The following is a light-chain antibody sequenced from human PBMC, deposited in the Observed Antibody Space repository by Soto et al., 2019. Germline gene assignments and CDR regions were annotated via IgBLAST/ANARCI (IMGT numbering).Light chain of an antibody. Sequence: EIVLTQSPATLSLSPGERATLSCGASQSVSSSYLAWYQQKPGLAPRLLIYDASSRAAGIPDRFSGSGSGTEFTLTISRLEPEDFAVDYCQQYGSSPPLTFGQGTRLEIK. V-gene: IGKV3D-20*01. CDR3: QQYGSSPPLT. CDR2: DAS. CDR1: QSVSSSY. J-gene: IGKJ5*01.